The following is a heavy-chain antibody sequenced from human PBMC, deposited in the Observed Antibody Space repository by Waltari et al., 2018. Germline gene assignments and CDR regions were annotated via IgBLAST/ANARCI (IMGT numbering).Heavy chain of an antibody. D-gene: IGHD1-26*01. Sequence: EVRLVESGGGLVQPGGSLGLSCAASGFTFNTYWIHWVRHAPGKGLVWVAYVNNEGTHTAYVDAVKGRFTASRDNAKNTLYLQMNSLRVEDTAVYYCARGGLAGATPDYWGQGTLVTVSS. CDR1: GFTFNTYW. CDR3: ARGGLAGATPDY. J-gene: IGHJ4*02. CDR2: VNNEGTHT. V-gene: IGHV3-74*03.